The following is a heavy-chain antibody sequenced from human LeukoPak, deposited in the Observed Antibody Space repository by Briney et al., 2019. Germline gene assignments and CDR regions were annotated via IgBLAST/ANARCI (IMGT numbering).Heavy chain of an antibody. J-gene: IGHJ3*02. CDR1: GYSSTSYW. CDR3: ATTPNDYGDYAGESDAFDI. CDR2: IYPGDSNT. V-gene: IGHV5-51*01. Sequence: HGASLKISCKASGYSSTSYWIGWVRQMPGKGLEWMGIIYPGDSNTSYSPSFQGQVTISADKSISTAYLQWSSLKASDTAMYYCATTPNDYGDYAGESDAFDIWGQGTMVTVSS. D-gene: IGHD4-17*01.